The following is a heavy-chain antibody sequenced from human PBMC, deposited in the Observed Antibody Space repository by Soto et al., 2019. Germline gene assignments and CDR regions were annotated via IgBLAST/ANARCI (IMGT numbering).Heavy chain of an antibody. D-gene: IGHD2-21*02. Sequence: PGGSLRLSCVASGFTFSSYAMHWVRQAPGKGLEWVAVILYDGSNIHYADSVKGRFTISRDNSKNTLYLQMNSLRAEDTAVYYCAKDWQGDTCSGGGCLSYWGQGALVTVSS. CDR2: ILYDGSNI. V-gene: IGHV3-30*14. J-gene: IGHJ4*02. CDR1: GFTFSSYA. CDR3: AKDWQGDTCSGGGCLSY.